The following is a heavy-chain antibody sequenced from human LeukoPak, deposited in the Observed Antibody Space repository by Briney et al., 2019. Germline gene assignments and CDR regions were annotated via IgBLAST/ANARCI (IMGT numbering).Heavy chain of an antibody. J-gene: IGHJ4*02. V-gene: IGHV4-4*02. CDR3: ARDVGMAWYYFDY. Sequence: KPSETLSLTCAVSGGSISSSNWWSWVRQPPGKGLEWIGEIYHSGSTNYNPSLKSRVIISVDKSKNQFSLKLRSVTAADTAVYYCARDVGMAWYYFDYWGQGTLVTVSS. CDR2: IYHSGST. D-gene: IGHD3/OR15-3a*01. CDR1: GGSISSSNW.